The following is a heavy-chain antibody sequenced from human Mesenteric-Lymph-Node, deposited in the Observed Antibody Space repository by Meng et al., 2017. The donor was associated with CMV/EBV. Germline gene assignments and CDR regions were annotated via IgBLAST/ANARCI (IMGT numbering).Heavy chain of an antibody. CDR2: ISSSSAYI. CDR1: GFIFSNYT. J-gene: IGHJ5*02. V-gene: IGHV3-21*01. Sequence: GESLKISCAASGFIFSNYTINWVRQAPGKGLEWVSSISSSSAYIYYADSVKGRFTISRDNAKNSLYLQMNSLRAEDTAVYYCARDRVTRSNWFDPWGQGTLVTVSS. D-gene: IGHD1-14*01. CDR3: ARDRVTRSNWFDP.